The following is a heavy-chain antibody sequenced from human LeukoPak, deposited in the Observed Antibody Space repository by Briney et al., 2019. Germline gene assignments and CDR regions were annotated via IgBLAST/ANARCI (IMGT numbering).Heavy chain of an antibody. Sequence: SETLSLTCTVSGGSISSSSYYWGWIRQPPGKGLEWIGYIYYSGSTNYNPSLKSRVTISVDTSKNQFSLKLSSVTAADTAVYYCAREYSYYYYYYMDVWGKGTSVTVSS. D-gene: IGHD1-26*01. CDR3: AREYSYYYYYYMDV. J-gene: IGHJ6*03. CDR1: GGSISSSSYY. V-gene: IGHV4-61*01. CDR2: IYYSGST.